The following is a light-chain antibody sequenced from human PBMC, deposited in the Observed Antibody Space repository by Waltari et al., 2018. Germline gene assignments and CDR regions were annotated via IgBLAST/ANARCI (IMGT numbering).Light chain of an antibody. Sequence: DIVMTQSPATLSVSPGERATLSCRASQSVGTNLAWYQQRPGQAPRLLLYGASSRATGIPARFSGSGYGTDFTLTINSLQPEDFALYYCQQYHNWPPWAFGQGTKVEIK. J-gene: IGKJ1*01. CDR3: QQYHNWPPWA. CDR2: GAS. CDR1: QSVGTN. V-gene: IGKV3-15*01.